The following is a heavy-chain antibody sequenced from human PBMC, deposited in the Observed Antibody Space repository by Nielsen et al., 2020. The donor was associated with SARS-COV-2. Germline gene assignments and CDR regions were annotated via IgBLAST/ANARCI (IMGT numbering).Heavy chain of an antibody. V-gene: IGHV3-20*01. CDR3: ARVKPTGGSYYFDY. CDR1: GFTFDDYG. CDR2: INWNGGST. J-gene: IGHJ4*02. Sequence: GGSLRLSCAASGFTFDDYGMSWVRQVPGKGLEWVSGINWNGGSTGYADSVKGRFTISRDNAKNSLYLQMNSLRAEDTALYHCARVKPTGGSYYFDYWGQGTLVTVSS. D-gene: IGHD7-27*01.